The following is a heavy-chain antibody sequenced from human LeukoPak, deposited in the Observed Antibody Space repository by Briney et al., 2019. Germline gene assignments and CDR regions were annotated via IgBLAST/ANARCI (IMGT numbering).Heavy chain of an antibody. Sequence: PSETLSLTCTVSGGSISSSSYYWGWIRQPPGKGLEWIGSIYYSGSTYYNPSLKSRVTISVDTSKNQFSLKLSSVTAADTAVYYCARGVGDPEKDAFDIWGQGTMVTVSS. V-gene: IGHV4-39*07. CDR3: ARGVGDPEKDAFDI. D-gene: IGHD3-16*01. CDR1: GGSISSSSYY. CDR2: IYYSGST. J-gene: IGHJ3*02.